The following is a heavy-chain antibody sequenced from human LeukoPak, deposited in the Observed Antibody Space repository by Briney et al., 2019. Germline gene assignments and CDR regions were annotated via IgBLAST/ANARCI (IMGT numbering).Heavy chain of an antibody. Sequence: SETLSLTCAVSGGSISSGGYSWSWIRQPPGKGLEWLGYIYHSGSTYYNPSLKSRVTISVDRSKNQFSLKLSSVTAADTAVYYCARRARHYAVHDAFDIWGQGTMVTVSS. CDR1: GGSISSGGYS. V-gene: IGHV4-30-2*01. D-gene: IGHD4-17*01. J-gene: IGHJ3*02. CDR3: ARRARHYAVHDAFDI. CDR2: IYHSGST.